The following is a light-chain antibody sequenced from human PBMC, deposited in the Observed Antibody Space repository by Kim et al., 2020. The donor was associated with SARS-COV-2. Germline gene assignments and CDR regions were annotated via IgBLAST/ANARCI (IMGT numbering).Light chain of an antibody. CDR2: AAS. V-gene: IGKV1-39*01. Sequence: DIQMTQSPSSLSASVGDRVTITCRASQSISSYLNWYQQKPGKAPKLLIYAASSLQSGVPSRFSGSGSGTDFTLTISSLQPEDFATYCCQQSYNTRTFGQGTKVEIK. J-gene: IGKJ1*01. CDR3: QQSYNTRT. CDR1: QSISSY.